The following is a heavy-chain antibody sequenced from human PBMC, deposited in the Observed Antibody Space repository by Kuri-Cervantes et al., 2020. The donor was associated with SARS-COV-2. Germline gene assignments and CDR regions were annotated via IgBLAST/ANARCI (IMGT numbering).Heavy chain of an antibody. V-gene: IGHV3-23*01. CDR3: AKRTTSTVIRGYYFDY. D-gene: IGHD4-11*01. J-gene: IGHJ4*02. CDR1: GFTFSSCA. CDR2: ISGSGGST. Sequence: GESLKISCAASGFTFSSCAMSWVRQAPGKGLEWVSAISGSGGSTYYADSVKGRFTISRDNSKNTLYLQMNSLRAEDTAVYYCAKRTTSTVIRGYYFDYWGQGTLVTVSS.